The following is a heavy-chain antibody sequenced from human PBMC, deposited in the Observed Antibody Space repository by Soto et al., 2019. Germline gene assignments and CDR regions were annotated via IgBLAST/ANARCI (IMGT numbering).Heavy chain of an antibody. CDR2: IYYSGNT. V-gene: IGHV4-39*01. D-gene: IGHD1-1*01. Sequence: SETLSLTCTVSGGSIVTGSYYWGWIRQPPGKGLEWLGHIYYSGNTYYPPSLKSRVTISVDTSKSQFSLRLSSVTAADTAVYYCARLPQEYNYYGMDVWGQGTTVTVSS. J-gene: IGHJ6*02. CDR1: GGSIVTGSYY. CDR3: ARLPQEYNYYGMDV.